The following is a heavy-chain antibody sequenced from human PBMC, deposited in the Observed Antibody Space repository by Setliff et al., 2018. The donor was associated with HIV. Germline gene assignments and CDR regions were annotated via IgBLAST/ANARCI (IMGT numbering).Heavy chain of an antibody. Sequence: GESLKISCAASGFTFSTYSMNWVRQAPGKGLEWVSSISSISSYIYYADSVKGRFTISRDNAKNSLYLQMNSLRAENTAVYYCARIGNLWSGYYPYYYYYYMDVWGKGTTVTV. D-gene: IGHD3-3*01. J-gene: IGHJ6*03. CDR1: GFTFSTYS. CDR3: ARIGNLWSGYYPYYYYYYMDV. V-gene: IGHV3-21*01. CDR2: ISSISSYI.